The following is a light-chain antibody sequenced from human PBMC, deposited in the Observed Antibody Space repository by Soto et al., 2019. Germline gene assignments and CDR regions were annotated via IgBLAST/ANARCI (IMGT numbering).Light chain of an antibody. Sequence: DIQMTQSPSTLTASLGDRVTITCRASQSLSSGVAWYQQRPGQSPQLLIYDSSSLPDGVPSRFSGSGSGTHLPLTVNILQTDDFATYHCQQFNTPLNSFGQGTKLAI. CDR1: QSLSSG. CDR3: QQFNTPLNS. J-gene: IGKJ2*01. V-gene: IGKV1-5*01. CDR2: DSS.